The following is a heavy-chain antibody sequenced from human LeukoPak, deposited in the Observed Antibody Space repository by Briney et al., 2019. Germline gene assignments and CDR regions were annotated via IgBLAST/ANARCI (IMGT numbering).Heavy chain of an antibody. D-gene: IGHD3-3*01. CDR1: GFTFSSYS. V-gene: IGHV3-48*01. J-gene: IGHJ6*03. Sequence: GGSLRLSCAASGFTFSSYSMNWVRQAPGKGLEWVSYISSNSSTIYYADSVKGRFTISRDNAKNSLYLQMNSLRVEDTAVYYCARALYYDFWSGYRDYYYYYMDVWAKGTTVTVSS. CDR2: ISSNSSTI. CDR3: ARALYYDFWSGYRDYYYYYMDV.